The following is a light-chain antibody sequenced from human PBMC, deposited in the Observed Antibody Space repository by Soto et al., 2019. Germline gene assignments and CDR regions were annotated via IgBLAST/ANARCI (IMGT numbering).Light chain of an antibody. V-gene: IGKV3-15*01. J-gene: IGKJ4*01. CDR2: GAS. CDR3: QQYNNWPALT. Sequence: ETVMTQSPATLSVSPGERATLSCRASQSVGYNLAWYEQKSGQAPRLLIYGASTRATGIPARFSGSGSGTEFTLTISSLQSEDFAVYYCQQYNNWPALTFGGGTKVEI. CDR1: QSVGYN.